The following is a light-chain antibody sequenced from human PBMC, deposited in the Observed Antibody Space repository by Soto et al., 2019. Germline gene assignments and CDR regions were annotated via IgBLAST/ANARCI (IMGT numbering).Light chain of an antibody. V-gene: IGKV3-11*01. CDR1: QSVSGY. CDR3: QHRSNWLWT. Sequence: EIVLTQSPATLSLSPGERATLSCRASQSVSGYLAWYQQTPGQAPRLLIYDTSKRATGIPARFSGGGSGTDLPLTIRSLEPEDFAVYYCQHRSNWLWTFGQGTKVEI. J-gene: IGKJ1*01. CDR2: DTS.